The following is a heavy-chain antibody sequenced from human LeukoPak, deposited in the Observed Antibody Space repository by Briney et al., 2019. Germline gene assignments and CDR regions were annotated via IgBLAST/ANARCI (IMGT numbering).Heavy chain of an antibody. Sequence: PSETLSLTCTVSGGSISSYYWSWIRQPPGKGLEWVSAISGSGSSTYYADSVKGRLTISRDNSKNTLYLHVDSLRAVDTAVYYCAKEGRRYDFWSGYSDYWGQGTLVTVSS. CDR3: AKEGRRYDFWSGYSDY. CDR2: ISGSGSST. CDR1: GGSISSYY. D-gene: IGHD3-3*01. V-gene: IGHV3-23*01. J-gene: IGHJ4*02.